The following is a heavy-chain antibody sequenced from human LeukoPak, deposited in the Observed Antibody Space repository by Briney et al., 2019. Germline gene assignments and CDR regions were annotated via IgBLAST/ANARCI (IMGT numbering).Heavy chain of an antibody. CDR1: GFTFSSYA. CDR3: ARDQSQTYYYDSSGPSGYFDY. J-gene: IGHJ4*02. V-gene: IGHV3-30-3*01. Sequence: GRSLRLSCAASGFTFSSYAMHWVRQAPGKGLEWVAVISYDGSNKYYADSVKGRFTISRDNSKNTLYLQMNSLRAEDTAVYYCARDQSQTYYYDSSGPSGYFDYWGQGTLVTVS. D-gene: IGHD3-22*01. CDR2: ISYDGSNK.